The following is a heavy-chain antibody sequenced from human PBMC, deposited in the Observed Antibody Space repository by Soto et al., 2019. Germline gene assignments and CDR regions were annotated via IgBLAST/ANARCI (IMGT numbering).Heavy chain of an antibody. V-gene: IGHV3-30*09. CDR3: ARMGLLHGMDV. D-gene: IGHD2-15*01. CDR2: ISYDGSNK. Sequence: QVQVVESGGGVVQPGRSLRLSCAASGFTFSSYAMHWVRQAPGKGLEWVALISYDGSNKYYADSVKGRFAISRDNSKNTLYLQMNSLRXEDXXVYYCARMGLLHGMDVWGQGTTVTVSS. CDR1: GFTFSSYA. J-gene: IGHJ6*02.